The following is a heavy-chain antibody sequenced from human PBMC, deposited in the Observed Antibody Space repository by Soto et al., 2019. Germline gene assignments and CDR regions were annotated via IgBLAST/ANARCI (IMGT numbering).Heavy chain of an antibody. D-gene: IGHD3-10*01. CDR2: IIPIFGTA. CDR3: ARGPVNYYGSGSQWFDP. V-gene: IGHV1-69*01. CDR1: GGTFSSYA. Sequence: QVQLVQSGAEVKKPGSSVKVSCKASGGTFSSYAISWVRQAPGHGLEWMGGIIPIFGTANYAQKFQGRVTITADESTSTAYMELSSLRSEDTAVYYCARGPVNYYGSGSQWFDPWGQGTLVTVSS. J-gene: IGHJ5*02.